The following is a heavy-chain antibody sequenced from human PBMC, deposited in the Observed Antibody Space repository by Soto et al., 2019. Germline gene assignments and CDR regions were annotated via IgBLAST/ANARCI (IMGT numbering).Heavy chain of an antibody. V-gene: IGHV3-30*18. CDR3: AKPAGVVRYFHWPQTWQLDK. CDR2: ISYDGSNK. Sequence: VVSLRLSCAASGFTFSSYGMHWFRQAPGKGLEWVAVISYDGSNKYYADSVKGRFTISRDNSKNKLYLQMNSLRAEDTAVYYCAKPAGVVRYFHWPQTWQLDKGGQGSMVSV. J-gene: IGHJ1*01. CDR1: GFTFSSYG. D-gene: IGHD3-9*01.